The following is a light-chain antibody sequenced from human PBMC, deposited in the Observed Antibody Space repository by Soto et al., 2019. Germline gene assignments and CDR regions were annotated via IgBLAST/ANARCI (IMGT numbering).Light chain of an antibody. CDR2: AAS. CDR1: QGISSY. Sequence: IQLTQSPSSLSASVGDRVTITCRASQGISSYLAWYQQKPGKAPNLLIYAASTLQSGVPSRFSGSGSGTDFTLTINSLQPEDFATYYCQQLDTYPITLGQGTRLAIK. V-gene: IGKV1-9*01. CDR3: QQLDTYPIT. J-gene: IGKJ5*01.